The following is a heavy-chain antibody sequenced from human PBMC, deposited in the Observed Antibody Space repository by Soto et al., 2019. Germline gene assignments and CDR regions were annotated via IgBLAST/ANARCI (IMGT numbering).Heavy chain of an antibody. CDR2: ISYDGGNK. V-gene: IGHV3-30*03. CDR3: ATDTYYFDSSGYYVFDS. CDR1: GFTFSSYG. Sequence: QVQLVESGGGVVQPGRSLRLSCAASGFTFSSYGIHWVRQAPGKGLEWVAVISYDGGNKHYADSVQGRFTISRDNSKNTLYLQMNSLRAEDTALYYCATDTYYFDSSGYYVFDSWGQGPLVTVSS. D-gene: IGHD3-22*01. J-gene: IGHJ4*02.